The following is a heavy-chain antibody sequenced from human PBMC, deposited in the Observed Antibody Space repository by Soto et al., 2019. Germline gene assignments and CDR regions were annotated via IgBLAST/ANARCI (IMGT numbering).Heavy chain of an antibody. V-gene: IGHV3-30*18. J-gene: IGHJ6*02. CDR2: ISYDGSNK. CDR1: GFTFSSYG. CDR3: AKTEYDWNYEGYYYGMDV. Sequence: QVQLVESGGGVVQPGRSLRLSCAASGFTFSSYGMHWVRQAPGKGLEWVAVISYDGSNKYYADSVKGRFTISRDNSKNTLYLQMNSLRAENTAVYYCAKTEYDWNYEGYYYGMDVWGQGTTVTVSS. D-gene: IGHD1-7*01.